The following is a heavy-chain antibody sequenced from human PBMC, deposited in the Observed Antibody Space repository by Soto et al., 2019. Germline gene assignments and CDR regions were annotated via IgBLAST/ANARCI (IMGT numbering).Heavy chain of an antibody. CDR2: IYYSGST. J-gene: IGHJ5*02. Sequence: SETLSLTWTVSGGSISSYYWSWIRQPPGKGLEWIGYIYYSGSTNYNPSLKSRVTISVDTSKNQFSLKLSSVTAADTAVYYCARLGGILNWFDPWGQGTLVTVSS. CDR1: GGSISSYY. D-gene: IGHD6-25*01. CDR3: ARLGGILNWFDP. V-gene: IGHV4-59*01.